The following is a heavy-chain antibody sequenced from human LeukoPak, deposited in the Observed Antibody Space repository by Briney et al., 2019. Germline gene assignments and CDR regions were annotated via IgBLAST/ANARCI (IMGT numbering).Heavy chain of an antibody. V-gene: IGHV4-59*01. J-gene: IGHJ5*02. CDR2: IYYSGST. Sequence: PSETLSLTCTVSGGSISSYYWSWIRQPPGKGLEWIGYIYYSGSTNYNPSLKSRVTISVDTSKNQFSLKLSSVTAADTAVYYCARERRGVTTPWGQGTLVTVSS. CDR1: GGSISSYY. CDR3: ARERRGVTTP. D-gene: IGHD4-17*01.